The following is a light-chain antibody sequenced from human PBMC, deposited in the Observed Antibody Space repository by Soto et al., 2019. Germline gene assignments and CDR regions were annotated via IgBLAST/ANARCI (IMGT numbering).Light chain of an antibody. Sequence: EFVLTQSPGTLSLSPGERATLSCRASQTVRNNYLAWYQQKPGQAPRLLIHDASSRATGIPDRFSGGGSGTDFTLTISRLEPEDFAVYYCQQFSSYPLTLGGGTKVDIK. J-gene: IGKJ4*01. CDR2: DAS. CDR1: QTVRNNY. CDR3: QQFSSYPLT. V-gene: IGKV3-20*01.